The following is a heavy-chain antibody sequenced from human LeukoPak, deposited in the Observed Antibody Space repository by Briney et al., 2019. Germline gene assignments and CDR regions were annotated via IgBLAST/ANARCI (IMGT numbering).Heavy chain of an antibody. V-gene: IGHV1-18*01. J-gene: IGHJ4*02. CDR1: GYTFTSYG. CDR3: ARERELAVADY. CDR2: ISAYNGHT. Sequence: ASVKVSCKASGYTFTSYGISWVRQAPGQGLEWMGWISAYNGHTNYAQKFQGRVTMTTDTSTSTASMELRSLRSDDTAVYYCARERELAVADYWGQGTLVTVSS. D-gene: IGHD6-19*01.